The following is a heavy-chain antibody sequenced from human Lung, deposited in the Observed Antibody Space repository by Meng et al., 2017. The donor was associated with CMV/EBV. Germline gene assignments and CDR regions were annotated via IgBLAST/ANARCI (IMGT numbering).Heavy chain of an antibody. CDR1: GFTFSSYW. D-gene: IGHD2-8*02. CDR3: ARGTAPNDY. CDR2: IKQDGSEK. V-gene: IGHV3-7*01. J-gene: IGHJ4*02. Sequence: GGSLRLSCAASGFTFSSYWMTWVRQAPGKGLEWVANIKQDGSEKYYVESVKGRFTISRDNAKNSLYLQMNSLRVEDTAMYYCARGTAPNDYWGQGTLVNVYS.